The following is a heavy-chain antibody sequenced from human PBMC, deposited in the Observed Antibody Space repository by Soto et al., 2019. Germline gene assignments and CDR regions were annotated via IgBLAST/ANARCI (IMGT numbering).Heavy chain of an antibody. V-gene: IGHV1-46*03. J-gene: IGHJ4*02. CDR2: INPSAGST. Sequence: GAPVTVAFPAAGSAFPSYYMHLVRQAHAQGLEWMGIINPSAGSTSYAQKFQGRVTMTRDTSTSTVYMELSSLRSEDTAVYYCARVWFLVGVRSSTSWPPSDCWGQGTLVTVSS. CDR1: GSAFPSYY. D-gene: IGHD2-2*01. CDR3: ARVWFLVGVRSSTSWPPSDC.